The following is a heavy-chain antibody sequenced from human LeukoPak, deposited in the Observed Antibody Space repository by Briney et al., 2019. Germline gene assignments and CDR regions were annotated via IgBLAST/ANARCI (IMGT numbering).Heavy chain of an antibody. V-gene: IGHV3-30*18. CDR1: GFTFSSYG. J-gene: IGHJ4*02. Sequence: PGGSLRLSCAASGFTFSSYGMHWVRQAPGKGLEWVAVISYDGSNKYYADSVKGRFTISRDNSKNTLYLQMNSLRAEDTAVYYCAKTYYYDSSGYNYGGQGTLVTVSA. D-gene: IGHD3-22*01. CDR2: ISYDGSNK. CDR3: AKTYYYDSSGYNY.